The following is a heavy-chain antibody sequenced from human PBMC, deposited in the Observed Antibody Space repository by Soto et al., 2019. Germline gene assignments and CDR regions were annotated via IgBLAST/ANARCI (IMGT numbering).Heavy chain of an antibody. J-gene: IGHJ4*02. Sequence: EVQLVESGGGLVKPGGSLRLSCVASGFTFSSYSMNWVRQAPGKGLEWVSSISSSSSYIYYADSVKGRFTISRDNAKNSLYLQMNSLRAEDTAVYYCASGITIFGVVIRRGYFDYWGQGTLVTVSS. CDR1: GFTFSSYS. CDR3: ASGITIFGVVIRRGYFDY. V-gene: IGHV3-21*01. CDR2: ISSSSSYI. D-gene: IGHD3-3*01.